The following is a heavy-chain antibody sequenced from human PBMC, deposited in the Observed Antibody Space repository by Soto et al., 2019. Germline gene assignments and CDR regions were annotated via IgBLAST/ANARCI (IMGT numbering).Heavy chain of an antibody. CDR1: GYTFTSYG. D-gene: IGHD4-17*01. CDR3: ARDGTKKGQYGDYPYY. CDR2: ISAYNGNT. Sequence: QVQLVQSGAEVKKPGASVKVSCKASGYTFTSYGISWVRQAPGQGLEWMGWISAYNGNTNYAQKLQGRVTMTTDTSTSTADMELRSLRSDDTAVYYCARDGTKKGQYGDYPYYWGQGTLVTVSS. V-gene: IGHV1-18*01. J-gene: IGHJ4*02.